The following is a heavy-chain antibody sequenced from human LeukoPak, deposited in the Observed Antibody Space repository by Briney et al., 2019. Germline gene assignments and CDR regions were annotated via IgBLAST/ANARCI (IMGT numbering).Heavy chain of an antibody. J-gene: IGHJ4*02. Sequence: SETLSLTCTVSGSSISSYYWSWIRQPPGKGLEWIGYIYYSGSTNYNPSLKSRVTISLDTSKNQFSLKLSSVTAADTAVYYCARHGVYSSSSYFDYWGQGTLVTVSS. CDR1: GSSISSYY. CDR2: IYYSGST. V-gene: IGHV4-59*08. D-gene: IGHD6-6*01. CDR3: ARHGVYSSSSYFDY.